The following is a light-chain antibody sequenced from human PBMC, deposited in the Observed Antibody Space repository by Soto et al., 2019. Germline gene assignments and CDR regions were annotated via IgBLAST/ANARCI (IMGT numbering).Light chain of an antibody. CDR2: FGS. J-gene: IGKJ1*01. CDR1: QSLLQSNGYTY. Sequence: DIVMTQSPLSLPVTPGEPASTSCSSSQSLLQSNGYTYLDWYLQKPGQSPQLLIYFGSYRASGVPDRFSGSGSGTDFTLKIRRVEAEDVGVYYCMQSQQSPPTFGQGTKVEI. V-gene: IGKV2-28*01. CDR3: MQSQQSPPT.